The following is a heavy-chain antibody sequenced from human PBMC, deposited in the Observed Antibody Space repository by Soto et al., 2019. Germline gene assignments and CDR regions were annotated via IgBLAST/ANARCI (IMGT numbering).Heavy chain of an antibody. CDR1: GGSMSEYF. J-gene: IGHJ4*02. V-gene: IGHV4-59*01. CDR3: ARDGYDGSGSPYPAY. D-gene: IGHD3-10*01. CDR2: IYYLGST. Sequence: SETLSLPGIFSGGSMSEYFWSCILHSPGKGLEWIGYIYYLGSTDYNPSLKSRVTISVDTSKRQFSLRLTSVTAADTAVYYCARDGYDGSGSPYPAYWGPGTQVTVSS.